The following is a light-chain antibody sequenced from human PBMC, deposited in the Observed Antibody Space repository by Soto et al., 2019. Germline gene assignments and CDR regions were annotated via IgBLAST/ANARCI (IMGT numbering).Light chain of an antibody. Sequence: DIQMTQSPSTLSASVGGRATITCRASQSISSWLAWYQQKPGKAPKLLIYKASSLESGVPSRFSGSGSGTEFTLTISSLQAEDVAIYYCQQFYSTPAITFGQGTRLEIK. CDR3: QQFYSTPAIT. J-gene: IGKJ5*01. CDR2: KAS. V-gene: IGKV1-5*03. CDR1: QSISSW.